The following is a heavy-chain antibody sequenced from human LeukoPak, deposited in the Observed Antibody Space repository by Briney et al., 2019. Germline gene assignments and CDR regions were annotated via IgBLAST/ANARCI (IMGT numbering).Heavy chain of an antibody. J-gene: IGHJ4*02. V-gene: IGHV3-74*01. D-gene: IGHD6-19*01. CDR2: INSDGSTT. CDR1: GFTFSSYW. CDR3: ARRGAVAGTGDY. Sequence: GGSLRLSCAASGFTFSSYWMHWVRQAPGKGLVWVSRINSDGSTTSYADSVKGRFTISRDNAKNTLYLQMISLRAEDTALYYCARRGAVAGTGDYWGQGTLVAVSS.